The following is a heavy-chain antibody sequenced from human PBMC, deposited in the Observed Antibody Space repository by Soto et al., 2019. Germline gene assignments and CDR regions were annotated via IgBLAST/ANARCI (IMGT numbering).Heavy chain of an antibody. CDR3: ARVSSRSEATYDY. J-gene: IGHJ4*02. CDR2: INAGNGNT. CDR1: GYTFTSYA. Sequence: QVQLVQSGAEVKKPGASVKVSCKASGYTFTSYAMHWVRQAPGQRLEWMGWINAGNGNTKYSQKFQGRVTITRDTSASTAYMELSSLRSEDTAVYYCARVSSRSEATYDYWGQGTLVTASS. V-gene: IGHV1-3*01.